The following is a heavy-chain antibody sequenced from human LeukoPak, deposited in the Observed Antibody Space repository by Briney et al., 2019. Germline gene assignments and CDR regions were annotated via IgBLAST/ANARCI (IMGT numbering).Heavy chain of an antibody. CDR2: ISAYNGNT. J-gene: IGHJ4*02. CDR1: GYTFTSYG. Sequence: ASVKVSCKASGYTFTSYGISWVRQAPGQGLEWMGWISAYNGNTNYAQKLQGRVTMTRNTSISTAYMELSSLRSEDTAVYYCARGRGDYLDYWGQGTLVTVSS. CDR3: ARGRGDYLDY. V-gene: IGHV1-18*01.